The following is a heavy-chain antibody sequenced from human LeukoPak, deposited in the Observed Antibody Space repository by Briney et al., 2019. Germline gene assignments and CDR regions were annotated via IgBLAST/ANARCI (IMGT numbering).Heavy chain of an antibody. Sequence: SETLSLTCTVSGGSISSSSYYWGWIRQPPGKGLEWIGSIYYSGSTYYNPSLKSRVTISVDTSKNQFSLRLTSVTAADTAVYYCASPGSGVDYWGQGTLVTVSS. CDR2: IYYSGST. CDR3: ASPGSGVDY. D-gene: IGHD3-10*01. V-gene: IGHV4-39*01. CDR1: GGSISSSSYY. J-gene: IGHJ4*02.